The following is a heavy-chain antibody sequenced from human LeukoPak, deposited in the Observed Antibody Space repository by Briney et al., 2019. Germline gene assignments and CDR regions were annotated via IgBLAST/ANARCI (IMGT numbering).Heavy chain of an antibody. CDR1: GFTFSSYS. D-gene: IGHD5-18*01. V-gene: IGHV3-21*01. Sequence: GGSLRLSCAASGFTFSSYSMNWVRQAPGKGLEWVSSISSRSSYIYYADSVKGRFTISRDNAKNSLYLQMNSLRAEDTAVYYCAREEGGLPYRYGYALGAGHWGPGSQVTVSS. J-gene: IGHJ4*02. CDR2: ISSRSSYI. CDR3: AREEGGLPYRYGYALGAGH.